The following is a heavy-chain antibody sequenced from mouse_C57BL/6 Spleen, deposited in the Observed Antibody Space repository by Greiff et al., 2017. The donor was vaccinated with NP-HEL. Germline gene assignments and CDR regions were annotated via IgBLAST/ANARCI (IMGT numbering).Heavy chain of an antibody. Sequence: DVQLVESGGGLVQPGESLKLSCESNEYEFPSHDLSWVRKTPEKRLELVAAIHRDGGSTYYPDTMERRFIISRDNTKKTLYLQMSSLRSEDTAVYYCARHSPDYDDYAMDYWGQGTSVTVSS. CDR2: IHRDGGST. J-gene: IGHJ4*01. CDR3: ARHSPDYDDYAMDY. D-gene: IGHD2-4*01. CDR1: EYEFPSHD. V-gene: IGHV5-2*01.